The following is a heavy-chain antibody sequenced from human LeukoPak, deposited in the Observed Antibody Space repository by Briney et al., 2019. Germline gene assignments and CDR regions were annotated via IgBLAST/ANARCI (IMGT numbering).Heavy chain of an antibody. CDR3: ARPVGDSNAFDI. CDR2: IYYSGST. D-gene: IGHD3-16*01. Sequence: PSETLSLTCTVSGGSISSSSYYWGWIRQPPGKGLEWIGSIYYSGSTYYNPSLKSRVTISVDTSKNQFSLKLSSVTAADTAVYYCARPVGDSNAFDIWGQGTMVTVSS. CDR1: GGSISSSSYY. V-gene: IGHV4-39*07. J-gene: IGHJ3*02.